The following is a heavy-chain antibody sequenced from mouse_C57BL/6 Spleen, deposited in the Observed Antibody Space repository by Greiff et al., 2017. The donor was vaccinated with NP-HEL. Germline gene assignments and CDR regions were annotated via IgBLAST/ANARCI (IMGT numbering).Heavy chain of an antibody. D-gene: IGHD1-1*01. CDR1: GFTFSDYG. CDR2: ISSGSSTI. J-gene: IGHJ4*01. CDR3: ARDPYYYGSSPYYYAMDY. Sequence: EVQLVESGGGLVKPGGSLKLSCAASGFTFSDYGMHWVRQAPEKGLEWVAYISSGSSTIYYADTVKGRFTISRDNAKNTLFLQMTSLRSEDTAMYYCARDPYYYGSSPYYYAMDYWGQGTSVTVSS. V-gene: IGHV5-17*01.